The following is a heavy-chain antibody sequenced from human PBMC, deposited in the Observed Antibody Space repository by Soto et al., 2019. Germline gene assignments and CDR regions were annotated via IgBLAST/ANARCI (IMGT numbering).Heavy chain of an antibody. CDR3: ARQIYDSDTGPNFQYYFDS. CDR1: GYSFAGYW. V-gene: IGHV5-10-1*01. J-gene: IGHJ4*02. Sequence: GESLKISCKGSGYSFAGYWITWVRQKPGKGLEWMGRIDPSDSQTYYSPSFRGHVTISVTKSITTVFLQWSSLRTSDTAMYYCARQIYDSDTGPNFQYYFDSWGQGTPVTVSS. CDR2: IDPSDSQT. D-gene: IGHD3-22*01.